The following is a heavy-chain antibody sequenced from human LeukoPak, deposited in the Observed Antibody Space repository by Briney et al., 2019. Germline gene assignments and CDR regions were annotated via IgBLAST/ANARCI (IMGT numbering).Heavy chain of an antibody. Sequence: GGSLRLSCAASGFTFSSYAMSWVRQAPGKGLEWVSAISGSGGSTYYADSVRGRFTISRDNSKNTLYLQMNSLRAEDTALYYCAKGTPYGDGVFDYWGQGTLVTVSS. CDR3: AKGTPYGDGVFDY. CDR1: GFTFSSYA. J-gene: IGHJ4*02. D-gene: IGHD4-17*01. V-gene: IGHV3-23*01. CDR2: ISGSGGST.